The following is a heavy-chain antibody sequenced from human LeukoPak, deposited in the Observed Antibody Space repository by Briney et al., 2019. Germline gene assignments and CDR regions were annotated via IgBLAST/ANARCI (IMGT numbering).Heavy chain of an antibody. J-gene: IGHJ5*02. CDR1: GFSFSSYA. CDR2: ISDNT. D-gene: IGHD6-19*01. Sequence: PGGSLRLSCAASGFSFSSYAMNWVRQAPGKGLEWVSTISDNTYYADSVKGRFTISRDNSKNTLYLQMNSLRVEDTAVYYCAAKGHSGWESWFDPWGQGTLVIVSS. CDR3: AAKGHSGWESWFDP. V-gene: IGHV3-23*01.